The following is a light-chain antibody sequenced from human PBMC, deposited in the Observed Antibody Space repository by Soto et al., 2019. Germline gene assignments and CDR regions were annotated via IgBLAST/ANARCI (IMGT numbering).Light chain of an antibody. CDR1: SSDVGTYDY. V-gene: IGLV2-14*01. Sequence: QSALTQPASVSGSPGQSITISCTGTSSDVGTYDYVSWHQQHPGKAPKLIIYDVNNRPSGVSSRFSGSKSGNTASLTISGLQAEDGADYYCCSFSTSGTHVFGNGTKVTVL. J-gene: IGLJ1*01. CDR3: CSFSTSGTHV. CDR2: DVN.